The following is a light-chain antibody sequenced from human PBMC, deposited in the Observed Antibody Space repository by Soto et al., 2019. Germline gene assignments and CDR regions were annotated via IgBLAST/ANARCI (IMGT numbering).Light chain of an antibody. CDR3: QQLNSYPLT. CDR1: QSISSW. V-gene: IGKV1-5*01. J-gene: IGKJ4*01. Sequence: DIQMTQSPSTLSASVGDRVTITCRASQSISSWLAWYQQKPGKAPKLLIYDASSLESGVPSRFSGSESGAVFTLRISSLQPEDVATYYCQQLNSYPLTFGGGTKVEIK. CDR2: DAS.